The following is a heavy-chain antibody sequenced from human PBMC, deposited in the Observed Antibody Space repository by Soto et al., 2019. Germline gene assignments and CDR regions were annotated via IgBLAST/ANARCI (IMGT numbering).Heavy chain of an antibody. CDR3: ARSISGYDRKYYDYLDV. V-gene: IGHV3-66*01. J-gene: IGHJ6*03. CDR1: GFTVSSNY. Sequence: EVQLVESGGGLVQPGGSLRLSCAASGFTVSSNYMSWVRQAPGKGVEWVSVMYSGGSTYYADSVKGRFTSARDNSKNTMYLQMNRLNAEDTAVYYCARSISGYDRKYYDYLDVWGKGTTVTVSS. CDR2: MYSGGST. D-gene: IGHD5-12*01.